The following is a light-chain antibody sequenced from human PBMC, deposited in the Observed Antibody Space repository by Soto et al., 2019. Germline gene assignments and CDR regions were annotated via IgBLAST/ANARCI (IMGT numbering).Light chain of an antibody. CDR1: SSDVGGYDY. V-gene: IGLV2-14*01. Sequence: QSALTQPASVSGSPGQSITISCTGTSSDVGGYDYVSWYQQHPGKAPKLMIYEVTNRPSGVSNRFSGSKSGNTASLTISGLQAEDEADYYCSAYAISNSYVFGTGTKLTVL. CDR2: EVT. CDR3: SAYAISNSYV. J-gene: IGLJ1*01.